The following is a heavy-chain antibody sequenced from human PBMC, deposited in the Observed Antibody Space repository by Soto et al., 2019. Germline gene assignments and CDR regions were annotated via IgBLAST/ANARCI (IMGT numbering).Heavy chain of an antibody. D-gene: IGHD4-17*01. CDR1: GFTFSSDS. Sequence: EVHRLESGGGLVQPGGALRLSCTASGFTFSSDSMTWVLQAPCRGLEGLSGITGSGGRTYYADSVKGRFTISRDNSKSPLYLQLHSLRAEDTAVYYCAKDTRYCDYVRGFDSWGQGTLVTVSS. CDR2: ITGSGGRT. CDR3: AKDTRYCDYVRGFDS. V-gene: IGHV3-23*01. J-gene: IGHJ5*01.